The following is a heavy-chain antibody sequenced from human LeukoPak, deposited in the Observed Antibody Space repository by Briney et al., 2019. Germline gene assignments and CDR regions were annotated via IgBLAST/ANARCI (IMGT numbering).Heavy chain of an antibody. CDR3: ARDRMGSGWSHFDY. J-gene: IGHJ4*02. CDR1: GYTFTSYA. CDR2: INTNTGNP. V-gene: IGHV7-4-1*02. Sequence: ASVKVSCKASGYTFTSYAMNWVRQAPGQGLEWTGWINTNTGNPTYAQGFMGRFVFSLDTSVSTAYLQISSLKAEDTAVYYCARDRMGSGWSHFDYWGQGTLVTVSS. D-gene: IGHD6-19*01.